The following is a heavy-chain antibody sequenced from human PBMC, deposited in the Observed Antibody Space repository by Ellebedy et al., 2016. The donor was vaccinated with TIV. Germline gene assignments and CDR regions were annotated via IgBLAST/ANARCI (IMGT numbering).Heavy chain of an antibody. CDR2: SNPNSGGT. D-gene: IGHD3-10*01. J-gene: IGHJ3*02. Sequence: AASVKVSCKASGYTFTGYYMHWVRQAPGQGLEWMGWSNPNSGGTNYAQKCQGWVTMTRDTSISTAYMELSRLRSDDTAVYYCARGGSGSYPDFDAFDIWGQGTMVTVSS. V-gene: IGHV1-2*04. CDR1: GYTFTGYY. CDR3: ARGGSGSYPDFDAFDI.